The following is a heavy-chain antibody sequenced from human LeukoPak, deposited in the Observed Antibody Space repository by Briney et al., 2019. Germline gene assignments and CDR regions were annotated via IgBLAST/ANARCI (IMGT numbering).Heavy chain of an antibody. J-gene: IGHJ4*02. CDR1: GFTFSNYA. D-gene: IGHD1-26*01. CDR2: ISYDGSNK. V-gene: IGHV3-30*04. Sequence: QPGRSLRLSCAASGFTFSNYAMHWVRQAPGKGLEWVAIISYDGSNKYSADSVKGRFTISRDNSKNTLYLQMNSLRAEDTAVYYCTGSYYFQPSPLEYWGQGTLVTVSS. CDR3: TGSYYFQPSPLEY.